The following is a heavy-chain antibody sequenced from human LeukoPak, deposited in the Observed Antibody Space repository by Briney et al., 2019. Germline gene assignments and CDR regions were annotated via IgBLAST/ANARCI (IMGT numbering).Heavy chain of an antibody. V-gene: IGHV4-30-4*01. CDR3: ARGAVCSSTSCYTPRSNWFDP. D-gene: IGHD2-2*02. CDR2: IYYSGST. J-gene: IGHJ5*02. Sequence: SETLSLTCTVSGGSISSGDYYWSWIRQPPGKGLEWIGYIYYSGSTYYNPSLKSRVTISVDTSKDQFSLKLSSATAADTAVYYCARGAVCSSTSCYTPRSNWFDPWGQGTLVTVSS. CDR1: GGSISSGDYY.